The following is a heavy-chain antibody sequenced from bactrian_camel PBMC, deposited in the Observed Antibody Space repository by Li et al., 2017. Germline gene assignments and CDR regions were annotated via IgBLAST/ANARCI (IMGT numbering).Heavy chain of an antibody. Sequence: HVQLVESGGGSAQAGGSLTLFCEISKADDSTVCMAWFRQAPGKGREGIVMLSFGGGVTSYADSVKGRFTASRSERTLSLQMNLLKPEDTTMHYCAASTSRCYSRRPDDYESWGQGTQVTVS. CDR2: LSFGGGVT. D-gene: IGHD1*01. CDR1: KADDSTVC. CDR3: AASTSRCYSRRPDDYES. J-gene: IGHJ4*01. V-gene: IGHV3S45*01.